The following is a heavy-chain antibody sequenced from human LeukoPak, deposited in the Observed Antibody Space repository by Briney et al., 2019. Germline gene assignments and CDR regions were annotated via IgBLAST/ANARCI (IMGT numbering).Heavy chain of an antibody. Sequence: GGSLRLSCAASGFTFSTYAMSWVRQAPGKGLEWVACISGSGDRTDYADSVKGRFTISRDNSKNTLYVQMNSLRAEDTAVYYCAGTYYYDSSGYSYEYWGQGTLVAVSS. J-gene: IGHJ4*02. D-gene: IGHD3-22*01. V-gene: IGHV3-23*01. CDR3: AGTYYYDSSGYSYEY. CDR1: GFTFSTYA. CDR2: ISGSGDRT.